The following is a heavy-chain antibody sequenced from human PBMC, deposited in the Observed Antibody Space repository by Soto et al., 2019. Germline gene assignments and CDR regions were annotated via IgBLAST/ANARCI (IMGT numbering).Heavy chain of an antibody. CDR2: IVPIVDTS. Sequence: QVQLVQSGAEVRQRASSVKVSCKTSGGTFSSYAISWVRQAPGQGLEWMGGIVPIVDTSTYAQKFQGRVTITADESTSTVYMELSSLRSDDTAVYYCLRFGAIPGYPDDWGQGTLVTVYS. D-gene: IGHD5-18*01. V-gene: IGHV1-69*12. CDR1: GGTFSSYA. J-gene: IGHJ4*02. CDR3: LRFGAIPGYPDD.